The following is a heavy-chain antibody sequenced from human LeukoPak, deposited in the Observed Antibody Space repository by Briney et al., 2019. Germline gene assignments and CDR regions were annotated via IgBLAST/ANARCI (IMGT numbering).Heavy chain of an antibody. D-gene: IGHD6-19*01. CDR3: ARADASIAVAGSFRPTGSPYYGMDV. J-gene: IGHJ6*02. Sequence: SQTLSLTCTVSGGSISIGGYYWSWIRQHPGKGLEWIGYIYYSGITYYNPSLKSRVTISVDTSKNQFSLKLSSVTAADAAVYYCARADASIAVAGSFRPTGSPYYGMDVWGQGTTVTVSS. CDR2: IYYSGIT. V-gene: IGHV4-31*03. CDR1: GGSISIGGYY.